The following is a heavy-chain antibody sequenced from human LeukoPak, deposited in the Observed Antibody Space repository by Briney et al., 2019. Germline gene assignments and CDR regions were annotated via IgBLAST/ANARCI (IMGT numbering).Heavy chain of an antibody. CDR2: ISSGSSYI. J-gene: IGHJ6*04. CDR3: AELGITMIGGV. Sequence: PGGSLRLSCAASGFTFSSYNMNWVRQAPGKGLEWVSSISSGSSYIYYADSVKGRFAISRDNAKNSLYLQMNSLRAEDTAVYYCAELGITMIGGVWGKGTTVTISS. V-gene: IGHV3-21*01. D-gene: IGHD3-10*02. CDR1: GFTFSSYN.